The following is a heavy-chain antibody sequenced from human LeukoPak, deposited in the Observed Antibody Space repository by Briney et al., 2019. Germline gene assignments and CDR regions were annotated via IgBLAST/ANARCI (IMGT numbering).Heavy chain of an antibody. J-gene: IGHJ4*02. V-gene: IGHV4-59*01. CDR3: ARDILDVGATHYFDY. Sequence: SETLSLTCTVSGASITTYYWSWIRQPPAKGLDYIGQIHSSGSANYNPSLKSRVAMSLDASKNQFSLTVSSVTAADTAIYYCARDILDVGATHYFDYWGQGTLVTVSS. D-gene: IGHD1-26*01. CDR1: GASITTYY. CDR2: IHSSGSA.